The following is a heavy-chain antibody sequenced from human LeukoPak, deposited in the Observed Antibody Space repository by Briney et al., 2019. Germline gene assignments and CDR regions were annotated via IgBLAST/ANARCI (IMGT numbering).Heavy chain of an antibody. D-gene: IGHD2-8*02. J-gene: IGHJ4*02. CDR3: ARGNWWVGAAQYCDY. CDR1: GFTFNTYW. CDR2: IKQDGSDK. Sequence: PGGSLRLSCAASGFTFNTYWMNWVRHAPGKGLEWVSNIKQDGSDKYYEESVKGRFTISKDNAKNSLYLQMDSLRAEDTAVYFCARGNWWVGAAQYCDYWGRGTLVTVSS. V-gene: IGHV3-7*01.